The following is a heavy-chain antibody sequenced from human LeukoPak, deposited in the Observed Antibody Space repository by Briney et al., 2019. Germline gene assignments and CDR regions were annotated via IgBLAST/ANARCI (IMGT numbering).Heavy chain of an antibody. J-gene: IGHJ6*03. CDR3: ARNVVVVPAAIPRTYYYYYYMDV. V-gene: IGHV1-2*02. Sequence: ASVKVSCKASGYTFTGYYMHWVRQAPGQGLEWMGWINPNSGGANYAQKFQGRVTMTRDTSISTAYMELSRLRSDDTAVYYCARNVVVVPAAIPRTYYYYYYMDVWGKGTTVTVSS. CDR1: GYTFTGYY. D-gene: IGHD2-2*02. CDR2: INPNSGGA.